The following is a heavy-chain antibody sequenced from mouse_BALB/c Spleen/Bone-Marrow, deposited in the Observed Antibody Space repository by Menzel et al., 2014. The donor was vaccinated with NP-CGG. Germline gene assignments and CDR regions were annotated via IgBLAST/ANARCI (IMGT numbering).Heavy chain of an antibody. V-gene: IGHV5-6-5*01. CDR3: ARARGVTTATPYYFDY. Sequence: EVQGVESGGGLVKPGGSLKLSCAASGFSFSSYAVSWVRQTPEKRLEWVASISGGGNSYHSDNMKGRFTISGDNARNILYLQMSSLRSEDTAMYYCARARGVTTATPYYFDYWGQGTALTVSS. CDR2: ISGGGNS. CDR1: GFSFSSYA. J-gene: IGHJ2*01. D-gene: IGHD1-2*01.